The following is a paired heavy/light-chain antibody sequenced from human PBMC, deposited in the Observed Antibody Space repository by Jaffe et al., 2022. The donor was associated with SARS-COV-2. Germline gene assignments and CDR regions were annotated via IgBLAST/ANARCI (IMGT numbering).Heavy chain of an antibody. CDR1: GGSISNDY. V-gene: IGHV4-59*13. J-gene: IGHJ3*02. CDR3: ARSGFIFGSDTFDI. D-gene: IGHD5-18*01. CDR2: VIYSGRT. Sequence: QVQLQESGPGLVKPSETLSLTCTVSGGSISNDYWSWLRQPPGKGLEWIGYVIYSGRTNYNPSLKSRVTISLDTSKNQFSLKLGSVTAADTAVYYCARSGFIFGSDTFDIWGQGTMVTVSS.
Light chain of an antibody. V-gene: IGLV1-44*01. CDR3: AAWDDSLNGHVV. J-gene: IGLJ2*01. CDR2: SND. Sequence: QSVLTQPPSASGTPGQRVTISCSGSSSNIGSNTVEWYQQFPGTAPKLLIYSNDQRPSGVPDRFSGSKSGTSASLAISGLQSEDEADYYCAAWDDSLNGHVVFGGGTKLTVL. CDR1: SSNIGSNT.